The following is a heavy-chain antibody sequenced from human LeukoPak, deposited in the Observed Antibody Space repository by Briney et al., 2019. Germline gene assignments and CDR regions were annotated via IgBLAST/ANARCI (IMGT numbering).Heavy chain of an antibody. CDR2: IKSKTYGGTT. CDR3: TTDQFIYYDSSGYYYKTEYFQH. Sequence: GGSLRLSCAASGFTFSNAWMSWVRQAPGKGLEWGGRIKSKTYGGTTDYAAPVKGRFTISRDDSKNTLYMQMNSLKTEDTAVYYCTTDQFIYYDSSGYYYKTEYFQHWGQGTLVTVSS. CDR1: GFTFSNAW. V-gene: IGHV3-15*01. D-gene: IGHD3-22*01. J-gene: IGHJ1*01.